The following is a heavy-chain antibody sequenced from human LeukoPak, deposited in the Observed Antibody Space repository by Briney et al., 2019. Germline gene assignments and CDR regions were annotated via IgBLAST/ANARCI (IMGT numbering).Heavy chain of an antibody. CDR1: GFTFSSYA. Sequence: EGSLRLSCAASGFTFSSYAMSWVRQAPGKGLEWVSGISGSAGGTYYADSVKGRFTISRDNSKNTLYLQMNSLRAEDTAVYFCAKVVFVLTNLYYFDCWGQGTLVTVSS. CDR3: AKVVFVLTNLYYFDC. J-gene: IGHJ4*02. CDR2: ISGSAGGT. V-gene: IGHV3-23*01. D-gene: IGHD3-10*01.